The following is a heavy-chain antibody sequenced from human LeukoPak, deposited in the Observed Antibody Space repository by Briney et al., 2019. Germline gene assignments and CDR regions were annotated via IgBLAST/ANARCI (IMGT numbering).Heavy chain of an antibody. CDR1: GGSISSYY. CDR2: IYTSGST. Sequence: PSDTLSLTCTVPGGSISSYYWSWLRQPAGKGLEWIGRIYTSGSTNYNPSLKSRVTISVDTSKNQFSRTLSSVTAADTAVYYCAAHLPPLGFDPWGQGTLVTVSS. V-gene: IGHV4-4*07. J-gene: IGHJ5*02. CDR3: AAHLPPLGFDP.